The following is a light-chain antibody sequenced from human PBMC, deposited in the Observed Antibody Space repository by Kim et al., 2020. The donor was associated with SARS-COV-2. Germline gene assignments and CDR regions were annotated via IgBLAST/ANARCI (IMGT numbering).Light chain of an antibody. CDR2: AAS. V-gene: IGKV1-39*01. Sequence: VGERGTITCRKTQSIYLQLNWYQQKRGRATKLMYSAASMLQGGVPSSISGSACETDITLTISSLQPEDFATYCCQQSYITPFTFGPGTKVDIK. CDR3: QQSYITPFT. J-gene: IGKJ3*01. CDR1: QSIYLQ.